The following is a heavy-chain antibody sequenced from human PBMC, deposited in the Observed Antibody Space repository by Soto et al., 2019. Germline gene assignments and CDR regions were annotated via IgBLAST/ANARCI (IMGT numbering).Heavy chain of an antibody. CDR1: GFSLSTSGVG. CDR2: IYWDDDK. J-gene: IGHJ4*02. D-gene: IGHD4-17*01. V-gene: IGHV2-5*02. Sequence: QITLKESGPTLVKPTQTLTLTCTFSGFSLSTSGVGVGWIRQPPGKALEWLALIYWDDDKRYSPSLKSRLTISKDTSKNQVVLTMTNMDPVDTATYYCAHSLAPFYGDYFDYWGQGTLVTVSS. CDR3: AHSLAPFYGDYFDY.